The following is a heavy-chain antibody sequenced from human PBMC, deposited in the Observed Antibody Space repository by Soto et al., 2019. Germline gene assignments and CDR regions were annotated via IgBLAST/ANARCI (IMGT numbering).Heavy chain of an antibody. Sequence: PGGSLRLSCAASGFTFSDYATHWVRQAPGKGLEYVSAISADGKKTYYADSVKGRFIISRDNSKKTLYLQMSSLRAEDTALYYCVKIGTTNRNFFDFWGQGTLVTVSS. J-gene: IGHJ4*02. D-gene: IGHD1-26*01. CDR2: ISADGKKT. CDR3: VKIGTTNRNFFDF. CDR1: GFTFSDYA. V-gene: IGHV3-64D*06.